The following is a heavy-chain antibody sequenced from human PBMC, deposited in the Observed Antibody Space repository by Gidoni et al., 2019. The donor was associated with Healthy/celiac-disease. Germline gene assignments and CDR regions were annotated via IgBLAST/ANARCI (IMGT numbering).Heavy chain of an antibody. CDR2: INLRGST. CDR3: ARDSVALVGWFDP. J-gene: IGHJ5*02. Sequence: QVQLQQRGAGLLKPSETLSLTCAVYGGSFSGYYWSWIRQPPGKGLEWIGEINLRGSTNYNPSLTRLVTISVDTSKHPFSLTLSSVPAADTAVYYCARDSVALVGWFDPWGQGTLVTVSS. V-gene: IGHV4-34*01. CDR1: GGSFSGYY. D-gene: IGHD2-8*02.